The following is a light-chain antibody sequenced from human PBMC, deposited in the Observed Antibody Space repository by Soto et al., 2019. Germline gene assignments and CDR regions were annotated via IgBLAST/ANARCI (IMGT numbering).Light chain of an antibody. J-gene: IGLJ1*01. V-gene: IGLV1-44*01. Sequence: QSVLTQPTSASGTPGQRVTFSCSGSSSNIGGNTVSWFQHLPRTAPKLLIFSNSQRPSGVPDRFSGAKSGTSASLAISGLQSEDEANYYYSTWDDGLSAYVFGTGTKVNVL. CDR1: SSNIGGNT. CDR2: SNS. CDR3: STWDDGLSAYV.